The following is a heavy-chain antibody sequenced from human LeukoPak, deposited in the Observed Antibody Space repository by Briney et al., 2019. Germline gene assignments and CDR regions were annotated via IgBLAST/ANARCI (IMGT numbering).Heavy chain of an antibody. D-gene: IGHD3-10*01. J-gene: IGHJ3*02. CDR3: ARRFGKGALGAFDI. CDR2: TRNKANSYTT. V-gene: IGHV3-72*01. CDR1: GFTFSDHY. Sequence: GGSLRLSCAASGFTFSDHYMDWVRQAPGKGLEWVGRTRNKANSYTTEYAASVKGRFTISRDDSKNSLYLQMNSLKAEDTAVYYCARRFGKGALGAFDIWGQGTMVTVSS.